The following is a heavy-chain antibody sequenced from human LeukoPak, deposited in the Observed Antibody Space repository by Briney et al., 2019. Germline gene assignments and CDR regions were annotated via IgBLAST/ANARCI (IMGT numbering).Heavy chain of an antibody. CDR1: GGSISSYY. CDR3: ATSSTSLEAFDI. Sequence: SETLSLTCTASGGSISSYYWSWIRQPPGKGLKWIGYIYYSGSTNYNPSLKSRVTISVDTSKNQFSLKLSSVTAADTAVYYCATSSTSLEAFDIWGQGTMVTVSS. J-gene: IGHJ3*02. D-gene: IGHD2-2*01. V-gene: IGHV4-59*01. CDR2: IYYSGST.